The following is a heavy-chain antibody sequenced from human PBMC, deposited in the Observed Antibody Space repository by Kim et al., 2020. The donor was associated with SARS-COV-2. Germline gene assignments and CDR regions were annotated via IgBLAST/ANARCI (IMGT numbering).Heavy chain of an antibody. CDR2: INAGNGNT. CDR1: GYTFTSYA. J-gene: IGHJ4*02. V-gene: IGHV1-3*01. D-gene: IGHD6-13*01. CDR3: ARNHPRVPGIGYY. Sequence: ASVKVSCKASGYTFTSYAMHWVRQAPGQRLEWMGWINAGNGNTKYSQKFQGRVTITRDTSASTAYMELSSLRSEDTAVYYCARNHPRVPGIGYYWGQGTLVTVSS.